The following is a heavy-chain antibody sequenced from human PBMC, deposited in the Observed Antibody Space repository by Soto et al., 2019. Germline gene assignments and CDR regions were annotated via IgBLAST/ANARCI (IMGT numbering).Heavy chain of an antibody. V-gene: IGHV1-46*01. CDR2: INPSGGST. CDR1: GYTFTSYY. J-gene: IGHJ6*02. D-gene: IGHD6-19*01. CDR3: ARTNGYSSGWSNYGMDV. Sequence: ASVKVSCKASGYTFTSYYMHWVRQAPGQGLEWMGIINPSGGSTNYAQKFQGRVTITRDTSASTAYMELSSLRSEDTAVYYCARTNGYSSGWSNYGMDVWGQGTTVTVSS.